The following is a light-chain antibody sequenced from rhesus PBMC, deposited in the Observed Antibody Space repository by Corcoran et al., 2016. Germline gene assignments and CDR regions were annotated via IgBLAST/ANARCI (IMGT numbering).Light chain of an antibody. CDR2: YPN. CDR3: QQFNVFPLT. CDR1: QAISSY. V-gene: IGKV1-32*01. Sequence: DIQMTQSPSALSASVGDRVTITCRASQAISSYLNWYQQKTGKAPKLLIDYPNRLESGVPSRFSGRGSVTEFPLTISRLQPEDFVIYSCQQFNVFPLTFGPGTRVEVK. J-gene: IGKJ1*01.